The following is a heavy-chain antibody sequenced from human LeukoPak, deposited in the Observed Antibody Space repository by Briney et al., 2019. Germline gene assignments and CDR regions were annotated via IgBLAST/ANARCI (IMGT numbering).Heavy chain of an antibody. CDR1: GGSFSGYY. CDR2: INHSGST. Sequence: PSETLSLTCAVYGGSFSGYYWSWIRQPPGKGLEWIGEINHSGSTNYNPSLKSRVTISVDTSKNQFSLKLSSVTAADTAVYYCARWGSSSFGFDYWGQGTLVTVSS. J-gene: IGHJ4*02. V-gene: IGHV4-34*01. CDR3: ARWGSSSFGFDY. D-gene: IGHD6-6*01.